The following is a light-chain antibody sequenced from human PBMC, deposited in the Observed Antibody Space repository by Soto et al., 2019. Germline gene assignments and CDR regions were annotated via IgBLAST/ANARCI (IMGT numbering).Light chain of an antibody. CDR3: ASYTTRNALV. CDR1: TSDIHDFNS. J-gene: IGLJ1*01. Sequence: QSVLTQPASVSGSPGQSITISCTGPTSDIHDFNSISWFRHYPGKAPKLILYDVTKRPSGVSPRFSGSKFGLTASLTISGLQDDDEADYFCASYTTRNALVFGTGTRVTVL. V-gene: IGLV2-14*01. CDR2: DVT.